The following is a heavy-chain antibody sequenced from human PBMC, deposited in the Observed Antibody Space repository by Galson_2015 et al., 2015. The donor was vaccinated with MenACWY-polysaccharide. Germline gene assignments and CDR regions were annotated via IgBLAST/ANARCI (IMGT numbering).Heavy chain of an antibody. CDR1: GDSVSSNSAA. CDR2: TYYRSKWYN. D-gene: IGHD3-10*01. V-gene: IGHV6-1*01. J-gene: IGHJ3*02. CDR3: AREPDYYGSGALWTFDI. Sequence: CAISGDSVSSNSAAWNWIRQSPSRGLEWLGKTYYRSKWYNDYAVSVKSRIAINPDTSKNQFSLQLNSVTPEDTAVYYCAREPDYYGSGALWTFDIWGQGTMVTVSP.